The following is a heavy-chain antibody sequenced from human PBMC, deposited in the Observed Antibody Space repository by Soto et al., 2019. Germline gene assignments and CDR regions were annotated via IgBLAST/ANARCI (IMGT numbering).Heavy chain of an antibody. CDR1: GFTFDDYA. J-gene: IGHJ5*02. CDR2: ISWNSGSI. D-gene: IGHD4-4*01. V-gene: IGHV3-9*01. Sequence: EVQLVESGGVFVQPGRSLRLSCAASGFTFDDYAMHWVRQAPGKGLEWVAGISWNSGSIGYADSVKGRFTISRDNAKNSLYLQMNSLRAEDTALYYYAKGHYSNYASPWFDPWGQGTLVTVSS. CDR3: AKGHYSNYASPWFDP.